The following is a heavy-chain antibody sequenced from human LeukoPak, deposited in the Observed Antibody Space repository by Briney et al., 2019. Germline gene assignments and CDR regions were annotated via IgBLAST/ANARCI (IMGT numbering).Heavy chain of an antibody. CDR3: AKDTYYDILTGYQRAYFFDY. J-gene: IGHJ4*02. CDR2: ISGSGGST. CDR1: GFTFSSYA. V-gene: IGHV3-23*01. Sequence: GRSLRLSCAASGFTFSSYAMSWVRQAPGKGLEWVSAISGSGGSTYYADSVKGRFTISRDNSKNTLYLQMNSLRAEDTAIYYCAKDTYYDILTGYQRAYFFDYWGQGTVVTVSS. D-gene: IGHD3-9*01.